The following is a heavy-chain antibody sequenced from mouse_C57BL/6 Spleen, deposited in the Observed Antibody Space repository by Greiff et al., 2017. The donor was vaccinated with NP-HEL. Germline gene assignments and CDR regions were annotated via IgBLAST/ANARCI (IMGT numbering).Heavy chain of an antibody. V-gene: IGHV5-9*01. Sequence: DVKLVESGGGLVKPGGSLKLSCAASGFTFSSYTMSWVRQTPEKRLEWVATISGGGGNTYYPDSVKGRFTISRDNAKNTLYLPMSSLRSEDTALYYCARHDYDGDAMDYWGQGTSVTVSS. J-gene: IGHJ4*01. D-gene: IGHD2-4*01. CDR2: ISGGGGNT. CDR1: GFTFSSYT. CDR3: ARHDYDGDAMDY.